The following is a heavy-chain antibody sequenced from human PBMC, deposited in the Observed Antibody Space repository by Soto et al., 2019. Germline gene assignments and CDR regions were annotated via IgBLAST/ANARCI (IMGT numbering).Heavy chain of an antibody. J-gene: IGHJ4*02. CDR3: VRESGVAADC. V-gene: IGHV3-74*01. CDR1: GFTFDSHW. Sequence: ESGGVLVQPGGSLRLSCVASGFTFDSHWMHWVRQAPGEGPVWVSRIKTDGYAAAYADSVKGRFTISRDNTKNTVYLQMNSLRAEYTAVYFCVRESGVAADCWGQGTLVTVSS. D-gene: IGHD6-19*01. CDR2: IKTDGYAA.